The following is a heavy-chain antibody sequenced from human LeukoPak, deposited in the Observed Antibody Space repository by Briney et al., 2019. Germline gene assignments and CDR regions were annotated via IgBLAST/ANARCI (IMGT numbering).Heavy chain of an antibody. CDR2: IYYSGST. J-gene: IGHJ4*02. V-gene: IGHV4-59*12. Sequence: SETLSLTCVVSGASISTYYWSWIRQSPGKGLEWIGYIYYSGSTYYNASLKSRVTISVDTSKNQFSLKLSSVTAADTAVYYCAITIFGAYYWGQGTLVTVSS. CDR3: AITIFGAYY. CDR1: GASISTYY. D-gene: IGHD3-3*01.